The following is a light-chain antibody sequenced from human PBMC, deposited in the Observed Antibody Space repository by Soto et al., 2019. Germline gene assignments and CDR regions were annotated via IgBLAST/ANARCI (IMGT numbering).Light chain of an antibody. CDR3: QQYGSSPRT. CDR2: GAS. Sequence: EIVLTQSPGTLSLSPGERATLSCSSRQSVSSSYLAWYQQKPGQAPRLLISGASSRATGIPDRFSGSGSGTDFTLTISRLEPEDFAVYYCQQYGSSPRTFGGGTKVEIK. J-gene: IGKJ4*01. CDR1: QSVSSSY. V-gene: IGKV3-20*01.